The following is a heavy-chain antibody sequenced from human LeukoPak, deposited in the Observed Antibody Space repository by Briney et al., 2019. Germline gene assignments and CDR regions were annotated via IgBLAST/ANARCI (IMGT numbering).Heavy chain of an antibody. CDR2: IWYDGSNK. V-gene: IGHV3-33*01. D-gene: IGHD3-10*01. CDR3: ARAPGLRGNYYGSGSHSLGFGY. Sequence: PGGSLRLSCAASGFTFSNYGMHWVRQAPGKGLEWVAVIWYDGSNKYYADSVKGRFTISRDNSKKTLYLQMNSLRAEDTAVYYCARAPGLRGNYYGSGSHSLGFGYWGQGTLVTVSS. CDR1: GFTFSNYG. J-gene: IGHJ4*02.